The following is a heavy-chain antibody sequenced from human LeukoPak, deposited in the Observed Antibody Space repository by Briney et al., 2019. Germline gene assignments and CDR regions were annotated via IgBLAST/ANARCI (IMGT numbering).Heavy chain of an antibody. D-gene: IGHD1-7*01. Sequence: GGSLRLSCAASGFTFISYAIHWVRQTPGKGLEWVAVVSYDGRNQYYADSVKGRFTISRDNSTSARYLQMNSLRAEDTALYYCARAAQLELGVHFDYWGQGNLFTVSS. CDR3: ARAAQLELGVHFDY. CDR1: GFTFISYA. J-gene: IGHJ4*02. CDR2: VSYDGRNQ. V-gene: IGHV3-30-3*01.